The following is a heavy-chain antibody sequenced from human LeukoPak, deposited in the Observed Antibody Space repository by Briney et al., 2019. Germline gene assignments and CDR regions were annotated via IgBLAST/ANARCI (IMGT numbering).Heavy chain of an antibody. CDR1: SGSFSGYY. D-gene: IGHD3-22*01. J-gene: IGHJ4*02. CDR2: ILYSGST. V-gene: IGHV4-34*12. CDR3: ARRSYYDSSGKFDY. Sequence: SETLSLTCAVYSGSFSGYYWGWIRQPPGKGLEWIGSILYSGSTYYNPSLKSRVTTSVDTSKNQFSLKLSSVTAADTAVYYCARRSYYDSSGKFDYWGQGALVTVSS.